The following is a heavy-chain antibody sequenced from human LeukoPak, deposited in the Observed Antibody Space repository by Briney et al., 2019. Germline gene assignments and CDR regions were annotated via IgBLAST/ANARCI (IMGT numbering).Heavy chain of an antibody. CDR3: ARDLLYSYGSGPPRLYYGMDV. V-gene: IGHV4-61*01. J-gene: IGHJ6*02. Sequence: SETLSLTCTVSGGSISSSNWWSWIRQPPGKGLEWIGYIYYSGSTNYNPSLKSRVTISVDTSKNQFSLKLSSVTAADTAVYYCARDLLYSYGSGPPRLYYGMDVWGQGTTVTVSS. D-gene: IGHD5-18*01. CDR1: GGSISSSNW. CDR2: IYYSGST.